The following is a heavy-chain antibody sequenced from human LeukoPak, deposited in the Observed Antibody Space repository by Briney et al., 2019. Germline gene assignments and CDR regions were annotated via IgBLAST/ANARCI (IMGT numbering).Heavy chain of an antibody. J-gene: IGHJ6*02. V-gene: IGHV3-48*01. CDR1: GFTFSSYN. CDR3: ARDVITMVRGDYYGMDV. D-gene: IGHD3-10*01. CDR2: ISSSSNTI. Sequence: GSLRLSCAASGFTFSSYNMNWVRQAPGKGLEWVSYISSSSNTIYYADSVKGRFTISRDNAKNSLYLQMNSLRAEDTAVYFCARDVITMVRGDYYGMDVWGQGTTVTVSS.